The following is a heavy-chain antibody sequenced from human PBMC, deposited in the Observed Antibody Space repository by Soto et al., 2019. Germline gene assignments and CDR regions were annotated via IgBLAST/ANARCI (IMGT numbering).Heavy chain of an antibody. CDR3: ARDGRGYYDFWSGYYGYYYMDV. J-gene: IGHJ6*03. CDR1: GFTFSSYS. D-gene: IGHD3-3*01. Sequence: EVQLVESGGGLVKPGGSLRLSCAASGFTFSSYSMNWVRQAPGKGLERVSSISSSSSYIYYADSVKGRFTISRDNAKNSLYLQMNSLRAEDTAVYYCARDGRGYYDFWSGYYGYYYMDVWGKGTTVTVSS. V-gene: IGHV3-21*01. CDR2: ISSSSSYI.